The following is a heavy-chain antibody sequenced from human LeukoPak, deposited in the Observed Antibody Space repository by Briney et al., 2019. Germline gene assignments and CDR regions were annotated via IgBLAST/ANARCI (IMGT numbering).Heavy chain of an antibody. CDR1: GYTFTGYY. J-gene: IGHJ6*02. CDR3: ARVAKPYYYYYGMDV. D-gene: IGHD1-14*01. Sequence: ASVKVSCKASGYTFTGYYMHWVRQAPGQGLEWMGWINPNSAGTNYAQKFQGRVTMTRDTSISTAYMELSRLRSDDTAVYYCARVAKPYYYYYGMDVWGQGTTVTVSS. V-gene: IGHV1-2*02. CDR2: INPNSAGT.